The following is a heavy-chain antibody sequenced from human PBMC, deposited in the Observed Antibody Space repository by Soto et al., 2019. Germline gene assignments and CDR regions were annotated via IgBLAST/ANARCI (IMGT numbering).Heavy chain of an antibody. CDR3: ARDEILGKYYDGMDV. J-gene: IGHJ6*02. V-gene: IGHV3-30-3*01. D-gene: IGHD1-26*01. CDR2: ISYDGSNK. CDR1: GFTFSSYA. Sequence: WGSLRFSGAASGFTFSSYAMHWVRHAPGKGLEWVAVISYDGSNKYYADSVKGRFNISRDNSKYTLYLQMNSLRAEDTAVYYCARDEILGKYYDGMDVSGQGARVTGSS.